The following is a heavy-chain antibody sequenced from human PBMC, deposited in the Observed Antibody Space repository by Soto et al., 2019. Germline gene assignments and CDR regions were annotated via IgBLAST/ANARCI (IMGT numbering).Heavy chain of an antibody. CDR2: ISYSGST. D-gene: IGHD4-17*01. Sequence: QVQLQESGPGLVKPSQTLSLTCSVSGGSISSGDYYWSWIRQPTGKGLEWIGYISYSGSTYYNPSFKSRVTVSVDTSKNQFSLRLSSVTAADTAVYFCARVMTTAFDYWGQGTLVTVSS. J-gene: IGHJ4*02. CDR3: ARVMTTAFDY. V-gene: IGHV4-30-4*01. CDR1: GGSISSGDYY.